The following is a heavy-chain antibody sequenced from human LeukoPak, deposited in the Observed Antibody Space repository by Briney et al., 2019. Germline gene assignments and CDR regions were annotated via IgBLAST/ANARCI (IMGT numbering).Heavy chain of an antibody. J-gene: IGHJ4*02. D-gene: IGHD6-13*01. CDR3: ASSPRAAAGTDY. Sequence: GGSLRLSCAASGFTFSSYEMNWVRQAPGKGLEWVSSISSSSSYIYYADSVKGRFTISRGNAKNSLYLQMNSLRAEDTAVYYCASSPRAAAGTDYWGQGTLVTVSS. V-gene: IGHV3-21*01. CDR1: GFTFSSYE. CDR2: ISSSSSYI.